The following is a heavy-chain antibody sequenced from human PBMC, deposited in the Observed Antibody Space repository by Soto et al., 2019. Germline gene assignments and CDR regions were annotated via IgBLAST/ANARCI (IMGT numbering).Heavy chain of an antibody. CDR3: AGEMGVIGAPGYTWFDP. J-gene: IGHJ5*02. V-gene: IGHV1-2*02. Sequence: AASVKVSCKASGYTFSDYYVHWVREAPRQGLEWMGWINPSSGGTIYTQRFQGRVTMTRDTSISTVYMELSRLTSDDTAVYYCAGEMGVIGAPGYTWFDPWGQGALVTVSS. CDR2: INPSSGGT. D-gene: IGHD1-26*01. CDR1: GYTFSDYY.